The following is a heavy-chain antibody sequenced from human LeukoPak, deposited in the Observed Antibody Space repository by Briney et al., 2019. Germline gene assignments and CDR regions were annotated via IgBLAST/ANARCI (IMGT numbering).Heavy chain of an antibody. Sequence: SQTLSLTCTVSGGSISSGDYYWSWIRQPPGKGLEWIGYIYYSGSTYYNPSLKSRVTISVDTSKNQFSLKLSSVTAADTAVYYCARVGYDFWSGYYKRPTYRNWFDPWGQGTLVTVSS. CDR1: GGSISSGDYY. CDR3: ARVGYDFWSGYYKRPTYRNWFDP. D-gene: IGHD3-3*01. CDR2: IYYSGST. V-gene: IGHV4-30-4*08. J-gene: IGHJ5*02.